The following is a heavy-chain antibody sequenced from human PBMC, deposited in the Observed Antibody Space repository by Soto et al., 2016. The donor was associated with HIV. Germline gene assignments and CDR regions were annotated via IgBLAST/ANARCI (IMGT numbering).Heavy chain of an antibody. V-gene: IGHV3-49*04. D-gene: IGHD6-13*01. Sequence: EVQLVESGGGLVQPGRSLRLSCTASGFTFGDYAMSWVRQAPGKGLEWVGFIRSKAYGGTTEYAASVKGRFTISRDDSKSIAYLQMNSLKTEDTAVYYCTRDRGASLAAAGRMYYFDYWGQGTQVTVSS. CDR1: GFTFGDYA. CDR2: IRSKAYGGTT. CDR3: TRDRGASLAAAGRMYYFDY. J-gene: IGHJ4*02.